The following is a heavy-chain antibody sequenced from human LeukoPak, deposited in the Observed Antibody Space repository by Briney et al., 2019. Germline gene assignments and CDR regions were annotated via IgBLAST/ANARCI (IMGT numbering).Heavy chain of an antibody. CDR2: ISSSSNI. CDR1: GFTFSTYS. CDR3: ARVSPYSSSSADF. Sequence: PGGSLRLSCAASGFTFSTYSMNWVRQAPGKGLEWVSYISSSSNIYYADSVKGRSTISRDNAKNSLYLQMNSLRAEDAAVYYCARVSPYSSSSADFWGQGTLVTVSS. D-gene: IGHD6-6*01. V-gene: IGHV3-48*01. J-gene: IGHJ4*02.